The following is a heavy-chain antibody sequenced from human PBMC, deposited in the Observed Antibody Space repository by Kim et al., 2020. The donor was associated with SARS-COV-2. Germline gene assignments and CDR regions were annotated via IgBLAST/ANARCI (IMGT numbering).Heavy chain of an antibody. Sequence: VKGRFTISRDNSKNTLYLQMNSLRAEDTAVYYCARGGPARGYYYYGMDVWGQGTTVTVSS. D-gene: IGHD2-2*01. CDR3: ARGGPARGYYYYGMDV. V-gene: IGHV3-30*01. J-gene: IGHJ6*02.